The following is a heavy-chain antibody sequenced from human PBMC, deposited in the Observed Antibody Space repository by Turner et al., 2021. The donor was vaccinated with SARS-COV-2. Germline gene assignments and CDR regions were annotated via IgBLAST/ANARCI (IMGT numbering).Heavy chain of an antibody. CDR3: VKAGGGYYYDSSGTGTDYFDY. D-gene: IGHD3-22*01. CDR2: ISSNGGST. V-gene: IGHV3-64D*06. CDR1: GFTFSSYA. Sequence: EVQLVESGGGLVQPGGSLRLSCSASGFTFSSYAMHWVRQAPGKGLEYVSAISSNGGSTYYADSVKGRFTISRDNSKNTLYLQMSSLRAEDTAVDYCVKAGGGYYYDSSGTGTDYFDYWGQGTLVTVSS. J-gene: IGHJ4*02.